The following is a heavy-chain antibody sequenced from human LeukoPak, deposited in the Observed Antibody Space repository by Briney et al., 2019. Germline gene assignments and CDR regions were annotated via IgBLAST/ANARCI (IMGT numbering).Heavy chain of an antibody. J-gene: IGHJ4*02. CDR1: GFTFSSYA. D-gene: IGHD6-6*01. CDR2: ISYDGSNK. Sequence: GGSLRLSCAASGFTFSSYAMHWVRQAPGKGLEWVAVISYDGSNKYYADSVKGRFTISRDNSKNTLYLQMNSLRAEDTAVYYCARVLSGAARGDYFDYWGQGTLVTVSS. CDR3: ARVLSGAARGDYFDY. V-gene: IGHV3-30-3*01.